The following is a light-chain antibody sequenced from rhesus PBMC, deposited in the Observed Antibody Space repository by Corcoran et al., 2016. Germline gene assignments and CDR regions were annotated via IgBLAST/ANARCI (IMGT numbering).Light chain of an antibody. J-gene: IGKJ1*01. V-gene: IGKV7-13*01. CDR1: ESVSFFGINL. Sequence: DIVLTQSPASLAVSPGQRATITCRASESVSFFGINLIHWYLQKPGQPPKLLIYQTSTKDTGVPARFSGSVSGTEFTLTIKPVEADDAANYYWLQTKNSPRTFGQGTKVEIK. CDR3: LQTKNSPRT. CDR2: QTS.